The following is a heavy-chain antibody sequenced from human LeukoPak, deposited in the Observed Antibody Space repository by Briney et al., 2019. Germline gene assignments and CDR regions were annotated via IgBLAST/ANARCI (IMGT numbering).Heavy chain of an antibody. J-gene: IGHJ4*02. CDR1: GFTFSSYA. CDR3: AREGAIVVVPAAPRAFDY. D-gene: IGHD2-2*01. CDR2: ISYDGSNK. Sequence: GRSLRLSCAASGFTFSSYAMHWVRQAPGKGLEGVAVISYDGSNKYYADSVKGRFTISRDNSKNTLYLQMNSLRAEDTAVYYCAREGAIVVVPAAPRAFDYWGQGTLVTVSS. V-gene: IGHV3-30-3*01.